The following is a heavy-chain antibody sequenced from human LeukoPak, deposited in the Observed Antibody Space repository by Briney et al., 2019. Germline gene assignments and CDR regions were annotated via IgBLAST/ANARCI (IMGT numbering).Heavy chain of an antibody. V-gene: IGHV3-30*02. CDR2: IQDNGNSQ. CDR1: GFNFNKYG. CDR3: AKDRAGSWCIDN. J-gene: IGHJ4*02. D-gene: IGHD6-13*01. Sequence: SGGSLRLSCVASGFNFNKYGIHWVRQAPGKGLEWVAWIQDNGNSQYYAESVKGRITLSRDKSINTVYVQMSSLRTDDTATYYCAKDRAGSWCIDNWGQGTLVTVSS.